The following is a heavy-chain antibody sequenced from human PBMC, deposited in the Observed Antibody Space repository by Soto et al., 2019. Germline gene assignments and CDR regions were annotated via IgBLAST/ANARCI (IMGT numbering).Heavy chain of an antibody. CDR2: ISGSTTTI. Sequence: GGSLRLSCAASGFTFSSYSMNWVRQAPGKGLEWVSYISGSTTTIYYADSVKGRFTISRDNSKNTLYLQMNSLRAEDTAVYYCARGPIVVVAATDDAFDIWGQGTMVTVSS. CDR3: ARGPIVVVAATDDAFDI. V-gene: IGHV3-48*01. CDR1: GFTFSSYS. D-gene: IGHD2-15*01. J-gene: IGHJ3*02.